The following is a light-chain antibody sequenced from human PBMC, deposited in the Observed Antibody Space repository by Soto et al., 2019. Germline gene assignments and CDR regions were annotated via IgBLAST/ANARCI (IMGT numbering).Light chain of an antibody. CDR2: DAS. V-gene: IGKV3-11*01. Sequence: EIVLTQSPATLSLSPGERATLSCRASQSVSTSLAWYQQKPGQAPRLLIYDASNRATGIPARFSGSGSGTDFTLTISGLEPEDFTVYYCQHRSDGRTFGQGTKVEFK. CDR1: QSVSTS. J-gene: IGKJ1*01. CDR3: QHRSDGRT.